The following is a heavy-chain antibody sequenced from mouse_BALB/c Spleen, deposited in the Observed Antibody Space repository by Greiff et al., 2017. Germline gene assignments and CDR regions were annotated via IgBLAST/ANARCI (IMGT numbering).Heavy chain of an antibody. J-gene: IGHJ4*01. CDR2: ISSGSSTI. D-gene: IGHD2-4*01. CDR3: ARLITTVDY. Sequence: EVMLVESGGGLVQPGGSRKLSCAASGFTFSSFGMHWVRQAPEKGLEWVAYISSGSSTIYYADTVKGRFTISRDNPKNTLFLQMTSLRSEDTAMYYCARLITTVDYWGQGTSVTVSS. V-gene: IGHV5-17*02. CDR1: GFTFSSFG.